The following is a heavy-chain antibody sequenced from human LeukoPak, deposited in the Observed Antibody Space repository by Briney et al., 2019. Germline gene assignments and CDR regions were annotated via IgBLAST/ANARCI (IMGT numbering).Heavy chain of an antibody. CDR2: INGDESST. Sequence: PGGSLRLSCVASGFTFSSYWMHSVRQAPGEGLVWVSRINGDESSTSYADSVKGRFTISRDNAKNTLYLQMNSLRAEDTAVYYCARGGAYSKSNSDYWGQGTLVTVSS. CDR3: ARGGAYSKSNSDY. J-gene: IGHJ4*02. D-gene: IGHD4-11*01. CDR1: GFTFSSYW. V-gene: IGHV3-74*01.